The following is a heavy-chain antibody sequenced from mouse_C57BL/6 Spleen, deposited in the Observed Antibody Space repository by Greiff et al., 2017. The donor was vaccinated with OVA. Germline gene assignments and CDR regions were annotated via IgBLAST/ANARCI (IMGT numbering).Heavy chain of an antibody. CDR3: AKYYYGSSSYAMDY. CDR1: GFTFSDYG. CDR2: ISSGSSTI. D-gene: IGHD1-1*01. J-gene: IGHJ4*01. Sequence: EVQVVESGGGLVKPGGSLKLSCAASGFTFSDYGMHWVRQAPVKGLEWVAYISSGSSTIYYADTVKGRFTISRDNAKNTLFLQMTSLRSEDTAMYYCAKYYYGSSSYAMDYWGQGTSVTVSS. V-gene: IGHV5-17*01.